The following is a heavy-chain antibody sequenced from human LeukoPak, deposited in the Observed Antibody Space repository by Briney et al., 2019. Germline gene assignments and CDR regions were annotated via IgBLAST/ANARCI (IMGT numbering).Heavy chain of an antibody. Sequence: ASVTVSCKASGYTFTSYAMHWVRQAPGQRLEWMGWINAGNGNTKYSQKFQGRVTITRDTSASTAYMELSSLRSEDTAVYYCARSFRKSWAFDIWGQGTMVTVSS. J-gene: IGHJ3*02. CDR3: ARSFRKSWAFDI. V-gene: IGHV1-3*01. CDR2: INAGNGNT. CDR1: GYTFTSYA.